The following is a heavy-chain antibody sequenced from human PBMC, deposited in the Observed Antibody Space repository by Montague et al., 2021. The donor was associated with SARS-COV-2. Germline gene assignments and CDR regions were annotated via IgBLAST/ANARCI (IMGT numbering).Heavy chain of an antibody. CDR3: ARLGDGVVPSPILGVGPYYSYYYMDV. CDR1: GGSFSTYS. J-gene: IGHJ6*03. Sequence: ETLSLTCAVHGGSFSTYSWNWIRQPPGKGLEWTGEIHHGGSTNYNPSLKSRVTISADTSKNQFSLKLTSVAAADTAVYYCARLGDGVVPSPILGVGPYYSYYYMDVWGKDTTVTGSS. CDR2: IHHGGST. V-gene: IGHV4-34*01. D-gene: IGHD3-10*01.